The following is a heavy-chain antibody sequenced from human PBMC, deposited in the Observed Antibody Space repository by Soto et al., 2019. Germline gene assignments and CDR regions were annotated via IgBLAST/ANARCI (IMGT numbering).Heavy chain of an antibody. CDR2: IYYTGST. D-gene: IGHD2-8*02. CDR3: ARDKITGLFDY. Sequence: PSETLSLTCTVSGGSIRDYYWGWIRQSPGKGLDWIGYIYYTGSTKYNPSLKSRVTISVDTSKNQFSLKLTSLTAADTAVYYCARDKITGLFDYWGQGTLVTVSS. J-gene: IGHJ4*02. V-gene: IGHV4-59*12. CDR1: GGSIRDYY.